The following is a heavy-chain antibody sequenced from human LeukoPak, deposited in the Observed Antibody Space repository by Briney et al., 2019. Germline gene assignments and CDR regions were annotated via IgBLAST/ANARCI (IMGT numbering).Heavy chain of an antibody. D-gene: IGHD3-9*01. J-gene: IGHJ4*02. CDR3: ARDLLRYFDWPHFDY. V-gene: IGHV1-3*01. CDR2: INAGNGNT. CDR1: GYTFTSYA. Sequence: ASVKVSCKASGYTFTSYAMHWVRQAPGQRLEWMGWINAGNGNTKYSQKFQGRVTITRDTSASTAYMELSSLRSEDTAVYYCARDLLRYFDWPHFDYWGQGTLVTVSS.